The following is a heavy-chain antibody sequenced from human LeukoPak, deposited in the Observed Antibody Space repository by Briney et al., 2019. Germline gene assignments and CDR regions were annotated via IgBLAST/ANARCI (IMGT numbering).Heavy chain of an antibody. CDR3: ARALTTLTYEGY. CDR2: ISGSNSYI. Sequence: GGSLRLSCAASGFTFSSYTMHWIRQAPGKGLEWVSSISGSNSYIFYADSVKGRFTVSGDNAKDSLYLQMNSLRAEDTAVYYCARALTTLTYEGYWGQGTLVTVSS. CDR1: GFTFSSYT. J-gene: IGHJ4*02. D-gene: IGHD1-1*01. V-gene: IGHV3-21*01.